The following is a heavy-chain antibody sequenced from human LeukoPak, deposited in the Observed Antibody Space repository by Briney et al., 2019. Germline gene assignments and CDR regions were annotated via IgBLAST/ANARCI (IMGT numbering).Heavy chain of an antibody. V-gene: IGHV1-18*04. Sequence: GASVKVSCTASGYTFTGYYMHWVRQAPGQGLEWMGWISAYNGNTNYAQKLQGRVTMTTDTSTSTAYMELRSLRSDDTAVYYCARDWGQLERRPKPFDYWGQGTLVTVSS. CDR1: GYTFTGYY. D-gene: IGHD1-1*01. J-gene: IGHJ4*02. CDR2: ISAYNGNT. CDR3: ARDWGQLERRPKPFDY.